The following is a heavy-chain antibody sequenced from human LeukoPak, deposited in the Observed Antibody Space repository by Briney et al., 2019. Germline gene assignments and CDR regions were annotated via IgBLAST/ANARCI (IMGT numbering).Heavy chain of an antibody. D-gene: IGHD6-13*01. J-gene: IGHJ4*02. CDR2: ISAYNGNT. CDR1: GYTFTSYG. Sequence: ASVKVSCKASGYTFTSYGISWVRQAPGQGLEWMGWISAYNGNTNYAQKLQGRVTMTTDTSTSTAYMELRSLRSDDTAVYYCARADFRSMLPVSDLRDTFPIDGQQLVLWGQGTLVTVSS. CDR3: ARADFRSMLPVSDLRDTFPIDGQQLVL. V-gene: IGHV1-18*01.